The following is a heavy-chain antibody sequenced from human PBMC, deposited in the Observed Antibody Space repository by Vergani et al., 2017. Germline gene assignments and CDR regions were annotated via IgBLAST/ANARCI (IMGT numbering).Heavy chain of an antibody. CDR1: GFSFSDHY. CDR3: ARHTTYTDS. D-gene: IGHD1-1*01. CDR2: ISNSGNTI. V-gene: IGHV3-11*01. J-gene: IGHJ4*02. Sequence: QVQLVESGGGLVKPGGSLRLSCAASGFSFSDHYMTWIRQAPGKGLEWVSYISNSGNTIEYADSVKGRFSISRDNAKSSLFLQMDSLRAEDTALYYCARHTTYTDSWGQGTLVTVSS.